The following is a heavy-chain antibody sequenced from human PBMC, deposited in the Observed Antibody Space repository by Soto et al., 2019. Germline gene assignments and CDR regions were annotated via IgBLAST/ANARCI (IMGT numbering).Heavy chain of an antibody. J-gene: IGHJ4*02. CDR3: AKEGEYSSGWDNFDY. D-gene: IGHD6-19*01. V-gene: IGHV3-23*01. CDR1: GFTFSSYA. CDR2: ISGSGVST. Sequence: EVQLLESGGGLVQPGGSLRLSCAASGFTFSSYAMSWVRQAPGKGLEWVSAISGSGVSTYYADSVKGRFTISRDNSQNTLYLQMNSLRAEDTAVYYCAKEGEYSSGWDNFDYWGQGTLVTVSS.